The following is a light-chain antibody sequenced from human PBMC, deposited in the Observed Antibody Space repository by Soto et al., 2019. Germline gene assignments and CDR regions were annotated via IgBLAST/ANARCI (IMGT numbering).Light chain of an antibody. Sequence: EIVLTQSPGSLSLSPGQRATLSCRASQSVDTTFFDWYQKKPGQAPRLLIYGASKRATGIPDRFSGSGSGTAFTLIISRLEPEDFAVYYCQQYMSSVTFGQGTKVEIK. V-gene: IGKV3-20*01. CDR2: GAS. CDR3: QQYMSSVT. CDR1: QSVDTTF. J-gene: IGKJ1*01.